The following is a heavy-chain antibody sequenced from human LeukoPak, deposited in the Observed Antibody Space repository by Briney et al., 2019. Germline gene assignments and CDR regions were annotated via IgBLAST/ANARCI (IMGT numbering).Heavy chain of an antibody. CDR2: ITSSSSTI. V-gene: IGHV3-48*02. CDR3: ARFGYCSGGSCYRQFDY. Sequence: GGSLRLSCAASGFTFDDYGMSWVRQAPGKGLEWVSYITSSSSTIYYADSVKGRFTISRDNAKNSLYLQMNSLRDEDTAVYYCARFGYCSGGSCYRQFDYWGQGTLVTVSS. D-gene: IGHD2-15*01. CDR1: GFTFDDYG. J-gene: IGHJ4*02.